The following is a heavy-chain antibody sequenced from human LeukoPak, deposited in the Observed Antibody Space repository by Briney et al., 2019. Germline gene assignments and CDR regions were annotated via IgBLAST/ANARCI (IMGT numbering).Heavy chain of an antibody. CDR2: MNPNSGNT. Sequence: ASVKVSCKASGYTFTSYDINWVRQATGQGLEWMGWMNPNSGNTGYAQKFQGRVTMTKNTSISTAYMELSSLRSEDTAVYYCARGGDFVVVPAKTKGLNWFDPWGQGTLVTVSS. CDR3: ARGGDFVVVPAKTKGLNWFDP. D-gene: IGHD2-2*01. CDR1: GYTFTSYD. J-gene: IGHJ5*02. V-gene: IGHV1-8*01.